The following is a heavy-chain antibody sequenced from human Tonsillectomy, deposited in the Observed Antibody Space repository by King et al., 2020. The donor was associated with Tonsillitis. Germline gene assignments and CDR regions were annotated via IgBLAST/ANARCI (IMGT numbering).Heavy chain of an antibody. CDR1: GFSLRNSGMC. CDR3: ARINNDFWSGYADY. J-gene: IGHJ4*02. D-gene: IGHD3-3*01. CDR2: IDWDDDK. Sequence: VTLKESGPVLVKPTQTLTLTCTFSGFSLRNSGMCVSWIRQPPGKALEWLALIDWDDDKYYSTSLKTRLTISKDSSKNQVVLTMTNMDPVDTATYYCARINNDFWSGYADYWGRGTLVTVSS. V-gene: IGHV2-70*01.